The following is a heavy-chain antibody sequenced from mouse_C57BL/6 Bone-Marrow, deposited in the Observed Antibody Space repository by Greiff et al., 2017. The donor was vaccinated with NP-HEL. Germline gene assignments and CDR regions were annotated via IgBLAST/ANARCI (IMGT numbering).Heavy chain of an antibody. V-gene: IGHV5-9-1*02. J-gene: IGHJ2*01. D-gene: IGHD1-1*01. CDR1: GFTFSSYA. Sequence: EVKLMESGEGLVKPGGSLKLSCAASGFTFSSYAMSWVRQTPEKRLEWVAYISSGGDYIYYADTVKGRFTISRDNARNTLYLQMSSLKSEDTAMYYCTRDPTTVAFDYWGQGTTLTVSS. CDR3: TRDPTTVAFDY. CDR2: ISSGGDYI.